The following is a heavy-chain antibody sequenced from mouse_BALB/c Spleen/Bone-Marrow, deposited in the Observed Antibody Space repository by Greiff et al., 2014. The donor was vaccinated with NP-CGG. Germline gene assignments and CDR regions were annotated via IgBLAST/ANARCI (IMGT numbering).Heavy chain of an antibody. CDR3: ARGYYDSSSWFAY. J-gene: IGHJ3*01. CDR2: INPYNGDT. CDR1: GYSFTGYF. Sequence: DVKLVESGPELVKPGASVKISCKASGYSFTGYFMNWVMQSHGKSLEWIGRINPYNGDTFYNQKFKGKATLTVDKSSSTAHMELRSLASEDSAVYYCARGYYDSSSWFAYWGQGTLVTVPA. D-gene: IGHD1-1*01. V-gene: IGHV1-20*02.